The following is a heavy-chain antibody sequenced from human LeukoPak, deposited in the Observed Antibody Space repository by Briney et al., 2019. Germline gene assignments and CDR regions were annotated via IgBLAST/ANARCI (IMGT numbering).Heavy chain of an antibody. CDR3: ARLIMATIGDWFDP. CDR1: GGTFISYA. CDR2: IIPIFGTA. V-gene: IGHV1-69*13. J-gene: IGHJ5*02. Sequence: SVKVSCKASGGTFISYATSWVRQAPGQGLEWMGGIIPIFGTANYAQKFQGRVTITADESTSTAYMELSSLRSEDTAVYYCARLIMATIGDWFDPWGQGTLVTVSS. D-gene: IGHD5-24*01.